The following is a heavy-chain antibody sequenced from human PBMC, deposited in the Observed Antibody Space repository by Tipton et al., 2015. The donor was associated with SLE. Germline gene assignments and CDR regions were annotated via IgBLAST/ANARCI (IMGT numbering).Heavy chain of an antibody. J-gene: IGHJ6*03. Sequence: TLSLTCTVSGGSISSSSSYWGWIRQPPGKGLEWIGSIYYSGSTYYNPSLKSRVTISVDTSKNQFSLKLSSVTAADTAVYYCATDGLHRGYYYMDVWGKGTTVTVSS. V-gene: IGHV4-39*07. D-gene: IGHD5-24*01. CDR2: IYYSGST. CDR1: GGSISSSSSY. CDR3: ATDGLHRGYYYMDV.